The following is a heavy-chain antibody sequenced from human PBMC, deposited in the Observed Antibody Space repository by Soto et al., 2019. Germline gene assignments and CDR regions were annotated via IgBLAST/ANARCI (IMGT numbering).Heavy chain of an antibody. D-gene: IGHD6-19*01. CDR2: NNNRADT. CDR1: GTSIDNNGYS. Sequence: SETLSLTCAVSGTSIDNNGYSWTWIRQHPGKGLEWIGTNNNRADTYYNPSLKSRLTISLDTSQNHFSLRLNAVTAADTAIYYCARGGSGWKALNWFDPWGQGIMVTVSS. CDR3: ARGGSGWKALNWFDP. V-gene: IGHV4-31*11. J-gene: IGHJ5*02.